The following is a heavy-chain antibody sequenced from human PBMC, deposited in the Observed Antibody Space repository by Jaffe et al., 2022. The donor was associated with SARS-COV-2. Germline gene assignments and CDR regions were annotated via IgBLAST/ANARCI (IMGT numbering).Heavy chain of an antibody. CDR2: IGERSGST. D-gene: IGHD6-13*01. Sequence: EVQLLESGGGLVQPGGSLRLSCAASGFTFRIYAMSWVRQAPGKGLEWVAAIGERSGSTYYADSVKGRFTISRDNSEKTLYLQMNSLRVEDTAIYYCAKWEGSGWYPGFWGQGTQVTVSS. V-gene: IGHV3-23*01. CDR3: AKWEGSGWYPGF. J-gene: IGHJ4*02. CDR1: GFTFRIYA.